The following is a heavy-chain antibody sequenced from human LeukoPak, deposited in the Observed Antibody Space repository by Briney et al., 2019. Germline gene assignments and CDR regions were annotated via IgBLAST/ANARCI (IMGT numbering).Heavy chain of an antibody. CDR1: GYSISSGYY. CDR3: ARDSRLLWFGELYL. J-gene: IGHJ4*02. D-gene: IGHD3-10*01. V-gene: IGHV4-38-2*02. CDR2: IYHSGST. Sequence: PSETLSLTCTVSGYSISSGYYWGWIRQPPGKGLEWIGSIYHSGSTYYNPSLESRVTISVDTSKNQFSLKLSSVTAADTAVYYCARDSRLLWFGELYLWGQGTLVTVSS.